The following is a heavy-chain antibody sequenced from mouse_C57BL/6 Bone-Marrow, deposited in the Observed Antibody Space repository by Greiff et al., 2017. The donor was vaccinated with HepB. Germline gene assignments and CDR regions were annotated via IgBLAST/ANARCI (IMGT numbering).Heavy chain of an antibody. CDR3: ARGYYGSSLYFDY. V-gene: IGHV5-17*01. CDR1: GFTFSDYG. Sequence: EVKLVESGGGLVKPGGSLKLSCAASGFTFSDYGMRWVRQAPEKGLEWVAYISSGSSTIYYADTVKGRFTISRDNAKNTLFLQMTSLRSEDTAMYYCARGYYGSSLYFDYWGQGTTLTVSS. D-gene: IGHD1-1*01. J-gene: IGHJ2*01. CDR2: ISSGSSTI.